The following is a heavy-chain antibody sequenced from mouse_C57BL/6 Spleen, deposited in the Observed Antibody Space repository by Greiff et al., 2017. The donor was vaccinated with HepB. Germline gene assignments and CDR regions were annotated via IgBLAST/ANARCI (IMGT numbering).Heavy chain of an antibody. D-gene: IGHD2-1*01. J-gene: IGHJ4*01. CDR2: FYPGSGSI. CDR3: ARHEEGDYGNFTGAMDY. CDR1: GYTFTEYT. Sequence: QVQLQQSGAELVKPGASVKLSCKASGYTFTEYTIHWVKQRSGQGLEWIGWFYPGSGSIKYNEKFKDKATLTADKSSSTVYMELSRLTSEDSAVYFCARHEEGDYGNFTGAMDYWGQGTSVTVSS. V-gene: IGHV1-62-2*01.